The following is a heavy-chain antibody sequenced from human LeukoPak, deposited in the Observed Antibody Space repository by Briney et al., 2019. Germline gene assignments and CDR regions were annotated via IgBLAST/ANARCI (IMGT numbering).Heavy chain of an antibody. V-gene: IGHV3-21*01. CDR1: GFTFSSYS. D-gene: IGHD3-22*01. CDR3: ARDGTYYYDSSGPLSDYYYGMDV. CDR2: ISSSSSYI. Sequence: PGGSLRLSCAASGFTFSSYSMNWVRQAPGKGLEWVSPISSSSSYIYYADSVKGRFTISRDNAKNSLYLQMNSLRAEDTAVYYCARDGTYYYDSSGPLSDYYYGMDVWGQGTTVTVSS. J-gene: IGHJ6*02.